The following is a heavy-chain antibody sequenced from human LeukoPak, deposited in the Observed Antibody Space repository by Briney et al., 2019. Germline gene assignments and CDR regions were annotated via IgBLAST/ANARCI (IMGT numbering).Heavy chain of an antibody. J-gene: IGHJ5*02. CDR1: GGSFSGYY. Sequence: SETLSLTCAVYGGSFSGYYWSWIRQPPGKGLEWIGEINHSGSTNYNPSLKSRVTISVDTSKNQFSLKLSSVTAADTAVYYCARGDDILTGYRSYNWFDPGAREPWSPSPQ. CDR3: ARGDDILTGYRSYNWFDP. D-gene: IGHD3-9*01. CDR2: INHSGST. V-gene: IGHV4-34*01.